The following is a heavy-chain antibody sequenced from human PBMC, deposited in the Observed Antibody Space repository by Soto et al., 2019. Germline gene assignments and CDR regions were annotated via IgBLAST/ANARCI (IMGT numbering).Heavy chain of an antibody. CDR1: GFSLSTSGVG. CDR3: AHIRSSSWPYYYSGMDV. V-gene: IGHV2-5*02. D-gene: IGHD6-13*01. Sequence: QITLKESGPPLVKPTQTLTLTCTFSGFSLSTSGVGVGWIRQPPGKALERLALIYWDDDKRYSPPLKSRLTIPQDTSKNQVVLTMTNVDPVHTATYYSAHIRSSSWPYYYSGMDVWGQGTTVTVSS. J-gene: IGHJ6*02. CDR2: IYWDDDK.